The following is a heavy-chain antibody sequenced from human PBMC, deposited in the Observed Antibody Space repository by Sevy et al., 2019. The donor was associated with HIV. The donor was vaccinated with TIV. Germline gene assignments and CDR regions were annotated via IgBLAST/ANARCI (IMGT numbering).Heavy chain of an antibody. Sequence: ASLKVSCKASGYTFTSYDINWVRQATGQGLEWMGWMNPNSGNTGYAQKFQGRVTMTRNASISTAYMELSSLRSEDTAVYYCAREGVGGSGYPHWGQGTLVTVSS. J-gene: IGHJ4*02. CDR1: GYTFTSYD. CDR3: AREGVGGSGYPH. CDR2: MNPNSGNT. D-gene: IGHD3-22*01. V-gene: IGHV1-8*01.